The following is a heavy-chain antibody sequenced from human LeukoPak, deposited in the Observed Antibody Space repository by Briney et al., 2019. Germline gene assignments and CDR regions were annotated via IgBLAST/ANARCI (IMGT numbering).Heavy chain of an antibody. V-gene: IGHV3-23*01. CDR3: AKVHVPSSIAALPGDY. CDR2: ISGSGGST. D-gene: IGHD6-6*01. Sequence: GGSLRLSCAASGFTFSSYAMSWVRQAPGKGLGWVSAISGSGGSTYYADSVKGRFTISRDNSKNTLYLQMNSLRAEDTAVYYCAKVHVPSSIAALPGDYWGQGTLVTVSS. CDR1: GFTFSSYA. J-gene: IGHJ4*02.